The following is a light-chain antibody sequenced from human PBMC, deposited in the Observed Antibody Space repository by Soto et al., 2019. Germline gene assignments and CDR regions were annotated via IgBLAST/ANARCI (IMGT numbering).Light chain of an antibody. CDR3: SSYAGSSTV. CDR1: SSDVGAYNY. CDR2: EVS. Sequence: QSALAQPPSASGSPGQSVTISCTGTSSDVGAYNYVSWYQQHPGKAPKLMIYEVSYRPSGVPDRFSGSKPGNTASLTVSGLQAEDEADYYCSSYAGSSTVFGTGTKVTVL. V-gene: IGLV2-8*01. J-gene: IGLJ1*01.